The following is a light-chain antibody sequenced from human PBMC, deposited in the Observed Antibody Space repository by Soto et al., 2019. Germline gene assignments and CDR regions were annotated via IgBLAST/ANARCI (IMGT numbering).Light chain of an antibody. CDR1: RSILDSSINQNR. CDR2: WAS. CDR3: QQYYTLPFT. V-gene: IGKV4-1*01. J-gene: IGKJ3*01. Sequence: DIVMTQSPGSLAVSLGERATFNCKSSRSILDSSINQNRLAWYQQRPGQPPKLLIFWASTRESGVPDRFSGSGSGTDFTLTISSLQAEDVAVHYCQQYYTLPFTFGPGSKVDIK.